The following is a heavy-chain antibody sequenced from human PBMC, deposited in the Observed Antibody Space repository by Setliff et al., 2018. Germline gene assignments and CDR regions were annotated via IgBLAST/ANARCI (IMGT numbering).Heavy chain of an antibody. J-gene: IGHJ6*03. D-gene: IGHD3-16*02. CDR3: ARVKAPALYYYMDV. Sequence: ASVKVSCKASGYTFTGYYMHWVRQAPGQGLEWMGRINPNSGGTNYAQKFQGRVTMTRDTSISTAYMELSRRRSDDTAVYYCARVKAPALYYYMDVWGKGTTVTVSS. CDR1: GYTFTGYY. CDR2: INPNSGGT. V-gene: IGHV1-2*06.